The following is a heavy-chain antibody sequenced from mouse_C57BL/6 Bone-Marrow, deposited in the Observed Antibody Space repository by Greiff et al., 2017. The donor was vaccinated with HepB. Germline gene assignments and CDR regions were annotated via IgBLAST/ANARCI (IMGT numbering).Heavy chain of an antibody. CDR3: ARFICFAY. V-gene: IGHV5-6*01. CDR1: GFTFSSYG. Sequence: EVQVVESGGDLVKPGGSLKLSCAASGFTFSSYGMSWVRQTPDKRLEWVATISSGGSYTYYPDSVKGRFTISRDNAKNTLYLQMSSLKSEDTAMYYCARFICFAYWGKGTLVTVSA. D-gene: IGHD1-1*01. CDR2: ISSGGSYT. J-gene: IGHJ3*01.